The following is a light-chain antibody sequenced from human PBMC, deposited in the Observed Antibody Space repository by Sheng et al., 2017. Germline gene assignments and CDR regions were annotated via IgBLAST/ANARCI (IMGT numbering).Light chain of an antibody. Sequence: EIVMTQSPATLSVSPGDRVTLSCRASQRVSNHLAWYQQKPGQAPRLLIYHASNRATGIPARFSGSGSGTDFTLTISSLEPEDFAVYYCQQRSNWPLTFGGGTKVEIK. V-gene: IGKV3-11*01. CDR2: HAS. CDR3: QQRSNWPLT. CDR1: QRVSNH. J-gene: IGKJ4*01.